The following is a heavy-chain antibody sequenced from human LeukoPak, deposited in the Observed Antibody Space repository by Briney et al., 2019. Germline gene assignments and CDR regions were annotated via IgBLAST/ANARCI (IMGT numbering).Heavy chain of an antibody. J-gene: IGHJ5*02. V-gene: IGHV1-18*01. CDR3: ARDHPTRYNWFDP. CDR1: GYTFTSYG. CDR2: ISAYNGNT. Sequence: GASVKVSCKASGYTFTSYGISWVRQAPGQGLEWMGWISAYNGNTNYAQKLQGRVTMTTDTSTSTAYKELRSLRSDDTAVYYCARDHPTRYNWFDPWGQGTLVTVSS.